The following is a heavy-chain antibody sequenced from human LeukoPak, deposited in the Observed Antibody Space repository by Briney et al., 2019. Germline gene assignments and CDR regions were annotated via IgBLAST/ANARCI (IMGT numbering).Heavy chain of an antibody. D-gene: IGHD6-13*01. V-gene: IGHV3-21*01. Sequence: PGGSLRLSCAASGFTFSRYSINWVRQAPGKGLEWVSSISNDAKYIYYADSLKGRFTVSRDNAKNSLYLQMNSLAVEDTAVYYCTTPAAGPRAEYSQYWGQGTLVTVSS. CDR2: ISNDAKYI. J-gene: IGHJ1*01. CDR3: TTPAAGPRAEYSQY. CDR1: GFTFSRYS.